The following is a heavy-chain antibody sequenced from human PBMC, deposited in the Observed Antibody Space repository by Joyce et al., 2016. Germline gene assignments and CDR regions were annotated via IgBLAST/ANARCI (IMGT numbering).Heavy chain of an antibody. J-gene: IGHJ4*02. D-gene: IGHD6-13*01. V-gene: IGHV3-23*01. CDR1: GFTFSSYA. CDR3: AKMSSAWYRYPIDY. CDR2: ISGSGGST. Sequence: EVQLLESGGGLVQPGGSLRLSCAASGFTFSSYAMSWVRQAPGKGLEWVSAISGSGGSTYYADSVKGRFTISRDNSENTLYLQMNSLRADDTAVYYCAKMSSAWYRYPIDYWGQGTLVTVSS.